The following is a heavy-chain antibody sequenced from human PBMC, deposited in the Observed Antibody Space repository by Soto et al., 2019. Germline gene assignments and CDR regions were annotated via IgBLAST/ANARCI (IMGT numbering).Heavy chain of an antibody. D-gene: IGHD6-13*01. J-gene: IGHJ5*02. CDR2: ISWNSGSI. Sequence: EVQLVESGGGLVQPGRSLRLSCAASGFTFDDYAMHWVRQAPGKGLEWVSGISWNSGSIGYADSVKGRFTISRDNAKNSLYLQMNSLRAEDTALYYCAKGIAAAAGWFDPWGQGTLFTVSS. CDR1: GFTFDDYA. V-gene: IGHV3-9*01. CDR3: AKGIAAAAGWFDP.